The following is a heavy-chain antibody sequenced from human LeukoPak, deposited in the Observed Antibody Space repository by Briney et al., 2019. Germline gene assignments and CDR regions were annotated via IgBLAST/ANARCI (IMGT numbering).Heavy chain of an antibody. V-gene: IGHV1-46*01. Sequence: ASVKVSCKASGYTFTSYYMHWVRQAPGQGLEWVGIINPSGDPTTYAQKFQGRVTMTSDMSTSTVYMELSSLRSEDTAVYYCARSSGYYSSLFYMHVWGKGTTVTISS. CDR1: GYTFTSYY. D-gene: IGHD3-22*01. CDR2: INPSGDPT. CDR3: ARSSGYYSSLFYMHV. J-gene: IGHJ6*03.